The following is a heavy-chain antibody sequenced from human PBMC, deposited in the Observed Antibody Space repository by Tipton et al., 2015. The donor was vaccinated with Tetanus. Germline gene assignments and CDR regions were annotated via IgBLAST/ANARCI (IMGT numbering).Heavy chain of an antibody. J-gene: IGHJ4*02. Sequence: TLSLTCTVSGGSISSFYWTWIRQPPGKGLEWIGHIFDTGSTNYNPSLKSRVTMSVDTSKNQFSLHLTSVTAADTAVYYCARGWGSSWYYFDNWGQGTLVTVSS. V-gene: IGHV4-59*01. CDR2: IFDTGST. D-gene: IGHD6-13*01. CDR3: ARGWGSSWYYFDN. CDR1: GGSISSFY.